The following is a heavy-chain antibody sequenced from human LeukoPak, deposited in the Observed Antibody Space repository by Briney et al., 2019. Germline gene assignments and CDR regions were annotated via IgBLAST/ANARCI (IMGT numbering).Heavy chain of an antibody. CDR2: ISSSSSYI. CDR1: GSTFSSYS. J-gene: IGHJ4*02. V-gene: IGHV3-21*04. CDR3: ARGTIGNIVVIPAVLDH. D-gene: IGHD2-2*01. Sequence: GGSLRLSCAASGSTFSSYSMNWVRQAPGKGLEWVSSISSSSSYIYYADSVKGRFTISRDNAKNSLYLQVNSLRAEDTAVYYCARGTIGNIVVIPAVLDHWGQGTLVTVSS.